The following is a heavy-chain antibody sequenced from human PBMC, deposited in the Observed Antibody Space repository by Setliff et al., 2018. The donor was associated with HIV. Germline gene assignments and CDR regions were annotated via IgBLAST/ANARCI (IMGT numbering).Heavy chain of an antibody. CDR2: IYHSGST. J-gene: IGHJ3*01. D-gene: IGHD3-10*01. CDR1: GGSISSGGYY. V-gene: IGHV4-31*03. Sequence: PSETLSLTCTVSGGSISSGGYYWSWIRQHPGKGLEWIGYIYHSGSTFYNPSLKSRITISVDTSKKQVSLKLTSVTAADTAIYYCARAGNFGDWDGFDVWGQGTMVTVSS. CDR3: ARAGNFGDWDGFDV.